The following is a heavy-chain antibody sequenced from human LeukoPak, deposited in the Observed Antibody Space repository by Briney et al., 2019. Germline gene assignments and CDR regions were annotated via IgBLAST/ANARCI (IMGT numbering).Heavy chain of an antibody. CDR2: INPNSGGT. V-gene: IGHV1-2*02. CDR1: GYTFTGYY. J-gene: IGHJ6*02. D-gene: IGHD6-13*01. CDR3: ARVLSSGYSSSWYVLSGMDV. Sequence: ASVKVSCKASGYTFTGYYMHWVRQAPGQGLEWMGWINPNSGGTNYAQKFQGRVTMTRDTSISTAYMELSRLRSDDTAVYYCARVLSSGYSSSWYVLSGMDVWGQGTTVTVS.